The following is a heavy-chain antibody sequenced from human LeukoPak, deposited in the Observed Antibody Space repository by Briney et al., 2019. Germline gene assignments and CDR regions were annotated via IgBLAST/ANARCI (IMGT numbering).Heavy chain of an antibody. Sequence: SETLSLTCAVYGGSFSGYYWSWIRQPPGKGLEWIGEINHSGSTNYNPSLKSRVTMSVDTSKNQFSLKLSSVTAADTAVYYCANMITFGGVIAYDYWGQGTLVTVSS. D-gene: IGHD3-16*02. V-gene: IGHV4-34*01. J-gene: IGHJ4*02. CDR2: INHSGST. CDR3: ANMITFGGVIAYDY. CDR1: GGSFSGYY.